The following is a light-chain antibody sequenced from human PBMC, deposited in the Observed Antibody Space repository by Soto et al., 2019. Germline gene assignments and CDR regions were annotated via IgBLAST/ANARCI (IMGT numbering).Light chain of an antibody. CDR3: SSYTSISTLV. V-gene: IGLV2-14*01. CDR1: SSDVGGYNY. Sequence: QSALTQPASVSGSPGQSITISCTGTSSDVGGYNYVSWYQQHPGKAPKLMIYEVSNRPSGVSNRFSGSKSGNTASLTIPGLQAEDEAEYYCSSYTSISTLVFGGGTQLTVL. J-gene: IGLJ2*01. CDR2: EVS.